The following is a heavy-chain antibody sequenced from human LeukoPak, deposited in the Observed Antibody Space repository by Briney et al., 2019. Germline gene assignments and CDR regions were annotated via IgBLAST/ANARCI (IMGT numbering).Heavy chain of an antibody. CDR3: ARERRGYYGSGSYEAYYYYYMDV. CDR2: IYYSGST. Sequence: SETLSLTCTVSGGSISSYYWSWIRQPPGKGLEWIGYIYYSGSTNYNPSLKSRVTISVDTSKNQFSLKLSSVTAADTAVYYCARERRGYYGSGSYEAYYYYYMDVWGKGTTVTISS. J-gene: IGHJ6*03. V-gene: IGHV4-59*01. CDR1: GGSISSYY. D-gene: IGHD3-10*01.